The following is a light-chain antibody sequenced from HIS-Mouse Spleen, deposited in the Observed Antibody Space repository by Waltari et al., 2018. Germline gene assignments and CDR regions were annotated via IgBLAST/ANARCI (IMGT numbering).Light chain of an antibody. CDR3: QQYYSTPFT. CDR1: QSVLYSSNNKNY. Sequence: DIVMTQSPDSLAVSLGERATINCKSSQSVLYSSNNKNYLAWYQQQPGQPPKLPIYWAATRESGVPDRFSGGGSGTDFTLTISSLQAEDVAVYYCQQYYSTPFTFGPGTKVDIK. J-gene: IGKJ3*01. CDR2: WAA. V-gene: IGKV4-1*01.